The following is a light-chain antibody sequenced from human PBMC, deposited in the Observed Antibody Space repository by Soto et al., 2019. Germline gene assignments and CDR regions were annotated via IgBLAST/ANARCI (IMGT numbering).Light chain of an antibody. CDR2: EVS. Sequence: QSALTQPASVSGSPGQSITISCTGTSSDIGGFNYVSWYQQHPGKAPKLMIYEVSNRPSGVSNRFSGSKSGNTASLTISGLQAGDEADYYCSSFTTSSTLGGVFGTGTKLTVL. V-gene: IGLV2-14*01. CDR3: SSFTTSSTLGGV. J-gene: IGLJ1*01. CDR1: SSDIGGFNY.